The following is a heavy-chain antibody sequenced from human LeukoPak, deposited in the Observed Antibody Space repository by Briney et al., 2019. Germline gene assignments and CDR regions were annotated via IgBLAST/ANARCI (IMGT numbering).Heavy chain of an antibody. CDR3: ARVGGCSSSSYYAFDI. CDR1: GFSISSGYY. Sequence: SETLSLTCAVSGFSISSGYYWGWIRQPPGKGLEFIGSIYHSGSTFYSPSLKSRVTISVDTSKNQFSLKLSSVTAADTAVIYCARVGGCSSSSYYAFDIWGQGTVVTVSS. V-gene: IGHV4-38-2*01. D-gene: IGHD2-2*01. CDR2: IYHSGST. J-gene: IGHJ3*02.